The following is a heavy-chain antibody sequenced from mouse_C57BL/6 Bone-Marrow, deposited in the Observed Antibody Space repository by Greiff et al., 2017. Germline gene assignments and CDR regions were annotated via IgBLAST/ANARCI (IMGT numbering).Heavy chain of an antibody. CDR2: IYPGNSDT. J-gene: IGHJ1*03. CDR3: TRERQLRCYWYFDV. CDR1: GYTFTSYW. D-gene: IGHD3-2*02. Sequence: EVKLVESGTVLARPGASVKMSCKTSGYTFTSYWMHWVKQRPGQGLEWIGAIYPGNSDTSYNQKFKGKAKLTAVTSASTAYMELSSLTTEDSAVYYRTRERQLRCYWYFDVWGTGTTVTVSS. V-gene: IGHV1-5*01.